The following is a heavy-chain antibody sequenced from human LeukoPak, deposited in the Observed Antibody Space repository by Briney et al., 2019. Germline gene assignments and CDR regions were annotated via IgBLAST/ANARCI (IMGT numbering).Heavy chain of an antibody. CDR2: IYSSGST. CDR1: GGSISSYY. CDR3: AGKDSSSWPNWYFDL. V-gene: IGHV4-59*01. J-gene: IGHJ2*01. D-gene: IGHD6-13*01. Sequence: SETLSLTCTVSGGSISSYYWSWIRQPPGKGLEWVGYIYSSGSTNYNSSLKSRVTISVDTSKNQFSLKLSSVTAADTAVYYCAGKDSSSWPNWYFDLWGRGTLVTVSS.